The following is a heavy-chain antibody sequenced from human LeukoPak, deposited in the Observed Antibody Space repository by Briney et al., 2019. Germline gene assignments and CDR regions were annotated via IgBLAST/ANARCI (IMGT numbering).Heavy chain of an antibody. Sequence: GGSLRLSCAASGFTFSSYGMHWVRQAPGKGLEWVAVISYDGSNKYYADSVKGRFTISRDNSKNTLYLQMNSLRAEDTAVYYCAKVSGYYYYYGMDVWGQGTTVTVSS. CDR1: GFTFSSYG. J-gene: IGHJ6*02. V-gene: IGHV3-30*18. CDR3: AKVSGYYYYYGMDV. CDR2: ISYDGSNK.